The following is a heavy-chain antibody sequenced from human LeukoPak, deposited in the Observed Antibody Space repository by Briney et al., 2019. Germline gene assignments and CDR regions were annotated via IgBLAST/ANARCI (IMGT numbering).Heavy chain of an antibody. Sequence: ASVKVSCKASGYTFTSYGISWVRQAPGQGLEWMGWISAYNGNTNCAQKLQDRVTMTTDTSTSTAYMELRSLRSDDTAVYYCARIRVSQLERRGPKTDYYYYGMDVWGQGTTVTVSS. J-gene: IGHJ6*02. D-gene: IGHD1-1*01. CDR3: ARIRVSQLERRGPKTDYYYYGMDV. V-gene: IGHV1-18*01. CDR1: GYTFTSYG. CDR2: ISAYNGNT.